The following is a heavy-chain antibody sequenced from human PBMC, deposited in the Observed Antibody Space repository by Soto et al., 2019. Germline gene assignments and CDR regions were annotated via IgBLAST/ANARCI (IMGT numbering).Heavy chain of an antibody. J-gene: IGHJ4*02. V-gene: IGHV3-15*01. Sequence: EVPLVESGGGLVKPGESLRLSCAASGFTFINAWMTWVRLGPGKGLEWVGRIKAKTDGGTTDYATPVKGRFTISRDDSKNTLYLQMNSLKTEDTAVYYCLIPHRPNWHAVAYWGQGILVTVS. D-gene: IGHD1-1*01. CDR2: IKAKTDGGTT. CDR3: LIPHRPNWHAVAY. CDR1: GFTFINAW.